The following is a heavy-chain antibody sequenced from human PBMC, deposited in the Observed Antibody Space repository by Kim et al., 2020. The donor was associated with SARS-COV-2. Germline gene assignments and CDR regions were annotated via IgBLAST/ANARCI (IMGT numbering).Heavy chain of an antibody. J-gene: IGHJ4*02. V-gene: IGHV3-74*01. CDR3: ARRNY. CDR2: CDGSST. Sequence: CDGSSTSYTDSVKGRFTISRDNAKDTLYLQMNSLRAEDTAVYYCARRNYWGQGTLVTVSS.